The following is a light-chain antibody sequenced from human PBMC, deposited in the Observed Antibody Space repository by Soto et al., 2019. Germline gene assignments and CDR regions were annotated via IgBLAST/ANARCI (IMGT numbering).Light chain of an antibody. Sequence: DIVMTQSPDSLAVSLGERATINCKSGEIVLYSSNNKNYLAWYQQKPGQPPKLLIYWASTRESGVPDRFSGSGSGTDFTLTISSLQAEDVAVYYCQQYYSTPLTFGGGTKVDIK. CDR2: WAS. CDR1: EIVLYSSNNKNY. J-gene: IGKJ4*01. V-gene: IGKV4-1*01. CDR3: QQYYSTPLT.